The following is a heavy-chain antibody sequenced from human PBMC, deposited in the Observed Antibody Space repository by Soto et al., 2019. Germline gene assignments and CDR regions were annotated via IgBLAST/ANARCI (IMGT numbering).Heavy chain of an antibody. CDR1: GFTVSRNY. Sequence: PGGSLRLSCAASGFTVSRNYMSWVRQAPGKGLEWVSVIYNGGSTLYADSVKGRFTISRDNSKNTLYLQMNSLRAEDTAVYYCAKCLEPYYYDSSGYYLVYYFDYWGQGTQVTVPS. J-gene: IGHJ4*02. CDR2: IYNGGST. CDR3: AKCLEPYYYDSSGYYLVYYFDY. V-gene: IGHV3-53*01. D-gene: IGHD3-22*01.